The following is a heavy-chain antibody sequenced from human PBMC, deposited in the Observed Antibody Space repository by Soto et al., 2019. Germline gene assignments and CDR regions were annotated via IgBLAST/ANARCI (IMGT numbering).Heavy chain of an antibody. V-gene: IGHV4-34*01. Sequence: QVQLQQWGAGLLEPSETLALNYAVYGGSFSGYYWSWIRQPPGKGLEWIGEINHSGSTNYNPSLKSRVTISVDTSKNQFSLKLSSVSAADTAVYYCARRGIRYGAVWGQGTTVTVSS. CDR1: GGSFSGYY. CDR2: INHSGST. CDR3: ARRGIRYGAV. J-gene: IGHJ6*02. D-gene: IGHD1-26*01.